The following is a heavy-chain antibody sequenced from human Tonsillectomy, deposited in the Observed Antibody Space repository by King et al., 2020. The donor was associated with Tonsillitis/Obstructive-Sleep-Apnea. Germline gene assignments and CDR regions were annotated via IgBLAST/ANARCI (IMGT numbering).Heavy chain of an antibody. Sequence: LVQSGAEVKKPGSSVKVSCKASGGTFSSYAISWVRQAPGQGLEWMGGIIPIFGTANYAQKFQGRVTITADESTRTAYMELSSLRSEDTAVYYCAGGDYYGSGSYYKLYYYYMDVWGKGTTVTVSS. J-gene: IGHJ6*03. CDR3: AGGDYYGSGSYYKLYYYYMDV. CDR2: IIPIFGTA. V-gene: IGHV1-69*01. D-gene: IGHD3-10*01. CDR1: GGTFSSYA.